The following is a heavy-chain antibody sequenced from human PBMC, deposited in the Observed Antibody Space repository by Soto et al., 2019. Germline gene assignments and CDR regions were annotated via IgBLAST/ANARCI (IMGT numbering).Heavy chain of an antibody. CDR2: IYQSGST. CDR1: GGSISSGGYS. CDR3: ARTHYSDRSGTDY. Sequence: SETLSLTCAVSGGSISSGGYSWSWIRQPPGKGLEWIGYIYQSGSTYYNPSLKSRVTISVDRSRNQFSLNLSSVTAADTAVYYCARTHYSDRSGTDYWGQGTLVTVSS. D-gene: IGHD3-22*01. V-gene: IGHV4-30-2*01. J-gene: IGHJ4*02.